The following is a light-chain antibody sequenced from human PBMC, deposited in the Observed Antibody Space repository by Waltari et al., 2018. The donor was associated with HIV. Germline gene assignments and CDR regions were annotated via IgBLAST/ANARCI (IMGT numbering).Light chain of an antibody. J-gene: IGKJ1*01. CDR2: DAS. CDR1: QSISSN. CDR3: QQYHDWLSWT. Sequence: EIVMTQSAATLSVSPGQRATVSCWASQSISSNLAWYQQRPGQAPRLLVYDASTRVAGIPARFSASGFATEFTLTISSLQSEDFAVYYCQQYHDWLSWTFGQGTKVEMK. V-gene: IGKV3-15*01.